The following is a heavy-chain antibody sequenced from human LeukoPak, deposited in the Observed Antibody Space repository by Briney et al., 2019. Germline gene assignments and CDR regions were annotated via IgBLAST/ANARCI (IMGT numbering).Heavy chain of an antibody. CDR3: ARDLVSVGY. Sequence: PGGSLRLSCAASGFTFSSYSMNWVRQAPAKGLEWVSYISSSTSTICYADSVKGRFTISRDNAKNSLYLQMNSLRAEDTAVYYCARDLVSVGYWGQGTLVTVSS. D-gene: IGHD3-10*01. CDR2: ISSSTSTI. CDR1: GFTFSSYS. V-gene: IGHV3-48*01. J-gene: IGHJ4*02.